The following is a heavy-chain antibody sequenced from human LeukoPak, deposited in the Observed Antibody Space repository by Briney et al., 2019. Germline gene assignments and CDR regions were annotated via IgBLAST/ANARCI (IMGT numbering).Heavy chain of an antibody. J-gene: IGHJ4*02. CDR2: ISAYNGNT. CDR3: ARDLETWTLTGDHYPAW. D-gene: IGHD7-27*01. Sequence: ASVKVSCKASGYTFTSYGISWVRQAPGQGLEWMGWISAYNGNTNYAQKLQGRVTMTTDTSTSTAYMELRSLRSDDTAVYYCARDLETWTLTGDHYPAWWGQGTLVTVSS. CDR1: GYTFTSYG. V-gene: IGHV1-18*01.